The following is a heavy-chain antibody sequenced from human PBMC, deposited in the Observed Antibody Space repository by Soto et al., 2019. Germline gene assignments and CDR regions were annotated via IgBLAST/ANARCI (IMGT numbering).Heavy chain of an antibody. D-gene: IGHD4-4*01. Sequence: ASVKVSCKTSGFTFTSYAIHWVRQAPGQRLEWMGWINADNGDTKYSQKFSGRVTITRDTSANTAFMELSSLRSEDTAMYYCARELQGLYYFDFWGQGTLVTVSS. CDR3: ARELQGLYYFDF. CDR2: INADNGDT. J-gene: IGHJ4*02. CDR1: GFTFTSYA. V-gene: IGHV1-3*01.